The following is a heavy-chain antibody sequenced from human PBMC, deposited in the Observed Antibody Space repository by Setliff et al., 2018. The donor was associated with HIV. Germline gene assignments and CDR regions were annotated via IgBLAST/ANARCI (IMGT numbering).Heavy chain of an antibody. CDR1: GKSISSGDYY. J-gene: IGHJ4*02. CDR3: ASEDCGGGSCRPDN. D-gene: IGHD2-15*01. Sequence: SETLSLTCFVSGKSISSGDYYWNWIRQPPGKGLEWIGSIYYSGSTHYNPSLKGRISISVDTSKNQFSLNLNSLTAADTAVYYCASEDCGGGSCRPDNWGQGTLVTVSS. V-gene: IGHV4-30-4*08. CDR2: IYYSGST.